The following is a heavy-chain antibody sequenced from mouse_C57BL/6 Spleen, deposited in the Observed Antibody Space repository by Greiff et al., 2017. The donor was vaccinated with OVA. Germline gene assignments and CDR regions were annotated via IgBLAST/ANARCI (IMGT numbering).Heavy chain of an antibody. D-gene: IGHD2-1*01. J-gene: IGHJ2*01. CDR3: ARFYGKGGFDY. Sequence: VQLQQPGAELVKPGASVKLSCKASGYTFTSYWMHWVKQRPGQGLEWIGMIHPNSGSTNYNEKFKSKATLTVDKSSSTAYMQLSSLTSEDSAVYYCARFYGKGGFDYWGQGTTLTVSS. CDR2: IHPNSGST. V-gene: IGHV1-64*01. CDR1: GYTFTSYW.